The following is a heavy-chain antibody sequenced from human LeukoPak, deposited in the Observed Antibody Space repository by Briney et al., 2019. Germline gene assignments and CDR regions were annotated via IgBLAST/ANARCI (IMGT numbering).Heavy chain of an antibody. J-gene: IGHJ4*02. CDR2: IIPIFGTA. CDR3: ARFDGYNSNY. D-gene: IGHD5-24*01. CDR1: GGTFSSYA. V-gene: IGHV1-69*13. Sequence: ASVKVSCKASGGTFSSYAISWVRQAPGQGLEWMGGIIPIFGTANYAQKFQGRVTITAEESTSTAYMELSSLRSEDTAVYYCARFDGYNSNYWGQGTLVTVSS.